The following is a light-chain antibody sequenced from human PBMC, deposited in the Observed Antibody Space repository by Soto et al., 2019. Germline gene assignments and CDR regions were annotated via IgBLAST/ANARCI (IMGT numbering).Light chain of an antibody. J-gene: IGKJ1*01. V-gene: IGKV3-15*01. CDR3: QQYNNWPQT. Sequence: IVMTQSPATLSVSPGERATLYCMASQSVSSNLAWYQQKPGQAPRLLIYGASTRATGIPARFSGSGSGTEFTLTISSLQSEDFAVYYCQQYNNWPQTCGQGTKGDIK. CDR2: GAS. CDR1: QSVSSN.